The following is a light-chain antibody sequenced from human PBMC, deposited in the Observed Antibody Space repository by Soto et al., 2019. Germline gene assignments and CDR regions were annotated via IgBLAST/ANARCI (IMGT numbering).Light chain of an antibody. J-gene: IGLJ1*01. V-gene: IGLV2-14*01. CDR2: EVS. CDR1: SIDVGGYHY. CDR3: SSYGSTSTRYV. Sequence: QSALTQPASVSGSPGQSITISCTGTSIDVGGYHYVSWYQQHPGKAPRLMIYEVSNRPSGVSNRFSGSKSGNTASLTISGLQAEDEADYFCSSYGSTSTRYVFGTGTKLTVL.